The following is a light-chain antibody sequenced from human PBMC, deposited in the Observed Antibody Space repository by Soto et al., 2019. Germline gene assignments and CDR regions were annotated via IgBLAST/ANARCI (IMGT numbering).Light chain of an antibody. Sequence: EIVLTQSPGTLSLSPGESATLSCRASQSVYSKYLAWYQQKPGQAPRLLIYGASSRASGIPDRFSGSGSGTDFTLTIXXXXXXDFAVYYCQHHGGXXXXFG. CDR3: QHHGGXXXX. J-gene: IGKJ5*01. CDR1: QSVYSKY. CDR2: GAS. V-gene: IGKV3-20*01.